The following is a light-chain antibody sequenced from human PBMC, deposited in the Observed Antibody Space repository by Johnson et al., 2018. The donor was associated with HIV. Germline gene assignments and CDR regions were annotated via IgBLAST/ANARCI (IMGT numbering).Light chain of an antibody. CDR2: DNN. CDR3: GTWDSSLSAGV. J-gene: IGLJ1*01. CDR1: SSNVGSSF. V-gene: IGLV1-51*01. Sequence: QAVLTQSPSVSAAPGQTVTISCSGSSSNVGSSFVSWYRQVPGTAPKLLIYDNNKRPSGIPGRFSGSKSGPSATLGITGLQTGDEADYYCGTWDSSLSAGVFGTGPKVTVL.